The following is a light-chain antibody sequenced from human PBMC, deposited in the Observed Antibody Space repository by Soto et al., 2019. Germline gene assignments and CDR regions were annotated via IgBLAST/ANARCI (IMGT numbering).Light chain of an antibody. Sequence: QSALTQPPSVSGAPGQRVTISCTGSSSNIGAGYDVHWYQQLPGTAPKLLIYGNSNRPSGVPDRFSGSKSGTSAFLAITGLQAEDEADYYCQSYDSSLSGPLFGGGTKLTVL. V-gene: IGLV1-40*01. J-gene: IGLJ2*01. CDR2: GNS. CDR1: SSNIGAGYD. CDR3: QSYDSSLSGPL.